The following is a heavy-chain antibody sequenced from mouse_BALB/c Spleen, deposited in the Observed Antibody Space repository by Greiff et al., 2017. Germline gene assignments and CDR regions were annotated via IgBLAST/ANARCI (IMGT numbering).Heavy chain of an antibody. J-gene: IGHJ4*01. D-gene: IGHD1-1*02. CDR1: GYSITSDYA. Sequence: DVKLQESGPGLVKPSQSLSLTCTVTGYSITSDYAWNWIRQFPGNKLEWMGYISYSGSTSYNPSLKSRISITRDTSKNQFFLQLNSVTTEDTATYYCARRWLGMDYWGQGTSVTVSS. V-gene: IGHV3-2*02. CDR2: ISYSGST. CDR3: ARRWLGMDY.